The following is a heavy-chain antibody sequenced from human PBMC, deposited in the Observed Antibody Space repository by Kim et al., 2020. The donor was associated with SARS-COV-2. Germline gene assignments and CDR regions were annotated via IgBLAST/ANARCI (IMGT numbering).Heavy chain of an antibody. Sequence: GGSLRLSCAASGFTFSSYSMNWVRQAPGKGLEWVSSISSSSSYIYYADSVKGRFTISRDNAKNSLYLQMNSLRAEDTAVYYCAREGEGMLGAVPAENAFDIWGQGTMVTVSS. D-gene: IGHD2-2*01. CDR1: GFTFSSYS. CDR2: ISSSSSYI. V-gene: IGHV3-21*01. J-gene: IGHJ3*02. CDR3: AREGEGMLGAVPAENAFDI.